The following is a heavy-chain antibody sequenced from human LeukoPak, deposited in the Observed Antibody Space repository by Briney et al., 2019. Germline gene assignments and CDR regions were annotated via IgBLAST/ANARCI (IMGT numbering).Heavy chain of an antibody. V-gene: IGHV1-2*02. D-gene: IGHD3-16*01. J-gene: IGHJ5*02. CDR2: INPKSGGK. Sequence: ASVKVSCKASGYTFSYYVIHWVRQAPGQGLECMGWINPKSGGKNYVQKFQGRVTMTRDTSINTVYMELSSLNSDDTAMYYCARDVIMGDDQGWCDPWGQGTLVTVSS. CDR1: GYTFSYYV. CDR3: ARDVIMGDDQGWCDP.